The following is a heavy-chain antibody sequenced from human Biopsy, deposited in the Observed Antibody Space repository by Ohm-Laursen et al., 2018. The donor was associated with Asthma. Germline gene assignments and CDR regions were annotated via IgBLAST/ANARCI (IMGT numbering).Heavy chain of an antibody. V-gene: IGHV1-69*13. CDR3: ARCQVGYSSGWSLLLKKIYYSGMDV. D-gene: IGHD6-19*01. CDR1: GGTFSNFA. J-gene: IGHJ6*02. CDR2: IMTVFGTT. Sequence: SVKLSCKAAGGTFSNFAISWARQAPGQGLEWLGGIMTVFGTTNYAQKFQGRVTITADESTSTAYMEVTSLRSEDTAIYYCARCQVGYSSGWSLLLKKIYYSGMDVWGQGTAVTVSS.